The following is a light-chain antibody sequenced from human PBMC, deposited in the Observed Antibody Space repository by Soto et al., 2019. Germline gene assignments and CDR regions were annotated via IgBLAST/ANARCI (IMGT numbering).Light chain of an antibody. CDR1: QSVSSSY. CDR3: EQYGSAPPIA. CDR2: GAS. V-gene: IGKV3-20*01. Sequence: EIVLTQSPGTLSLSPGERATLSCRASQSVSSSYLAWHQQKPGQAPRLLIYGASTSATGIPDRFGGSGSGTDFTVTISRLEADDFAVYYCEQYGSAPPIAFGQGTRVEIK. J-gene: IGKJ5*01.